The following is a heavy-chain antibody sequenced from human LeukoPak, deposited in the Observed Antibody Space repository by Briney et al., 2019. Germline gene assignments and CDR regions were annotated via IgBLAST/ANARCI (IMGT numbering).Heavy chain of an antibody. J-gene: IGHJ4*02. V-gene: IGHV3-64D*06. CDR2: IDHNGGTT. CDR3: APGKFDY. CDR1: GFTFNTYA. Sequence: PGGSLRLSCSASGFTFNTYAMHWDRQAPGKGLEYVSAIDHNGGTTYYADSVKGRFTISRDNSKNTLYLQMSSLRTEDTAVYYCAPGKFDYWGQGTLVTVSS.